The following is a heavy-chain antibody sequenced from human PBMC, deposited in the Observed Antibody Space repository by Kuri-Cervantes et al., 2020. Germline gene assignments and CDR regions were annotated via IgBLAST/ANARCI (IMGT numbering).Heavy chain of an antibody. V-gene: IGHV3-52*01. CDR3: AKDVLMVYATPYGMDV. CDR2: IKCDGSEK. J-gene: IGHJ6*02. CDR1: GFTFSSSW. Sequence: GGSLRLSCAASGFTFSSSWMHWVCQAPEKGLEWVADIKCDGSEKYYVDSVKGRLTISRDNAKNTLYLQMNSLRAEDTAVYYCAKDVLMVYATPYGMDVWGQGTTVTVSS. D-gene: IGHD2-8*01.